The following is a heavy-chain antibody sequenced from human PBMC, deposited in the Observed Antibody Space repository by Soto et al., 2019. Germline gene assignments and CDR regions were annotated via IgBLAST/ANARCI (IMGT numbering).Heavy chain of an antibody. J-gene: IGHJ6*02. CDR3: AKGVMYSTKGLDV. V-gene: IGHV3-23*01. CDR2: MTGRGGSI. CDR1: GFPFSEYG. D-gene: IGHD2-15*01. Sequence: GGSLRLSCAASGFPFSEYGMTWVRQAPGRGLEWVSAMTGRGGSIHYAESVRGRFIISRDNSKNTLYLQMDRLRAGNTAVYYCAKGVMYSTKGLDVWGQGTTVTVSS.